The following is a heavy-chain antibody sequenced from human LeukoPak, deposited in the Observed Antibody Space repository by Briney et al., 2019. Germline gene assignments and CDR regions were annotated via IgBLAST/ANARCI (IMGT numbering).Heavy chain of an antibody. CDR1: GGSISSSSYY. J-gene: IGHJ4*02. Sequence: SETLSLTCTVSGGSISSSSYYWGWIRQPPGKGLEWIGSIYYSGTTYYNPSLKSRVTISVDTSKNQCSLKLSSVTAADTAVYYCARFPRYSGSYEADPRWGQGTLVTVSS. CDR3: ARFPRYSGSYEADPR. D-gene: IGHD1-26*01. CDR2: IYYSGTT. V-gene: IGHV4-39*07.